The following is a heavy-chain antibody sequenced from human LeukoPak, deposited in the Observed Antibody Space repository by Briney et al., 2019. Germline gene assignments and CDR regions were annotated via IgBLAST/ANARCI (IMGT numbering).Heavy chain of an antibody. CDR2: IYYSGST. V-gene: IGHV4-39*07. CDR1: GGSISSSSYY. J-gene: IGHJ6*03. D-gene: IGHD2-2*01. Sequence: PSETLSLTCTVSGGSISSSSYYWGWIRQPPGKGLEWIGSIYYSGSTYYNPSLKSRVTISVDTSKNQFSLKLSSVTAADTAVYYCARKDIVVVPVATSDLYMDVWAKGPRSRSP. CDR3: ARKDIVVVPVATSDLYMDV.